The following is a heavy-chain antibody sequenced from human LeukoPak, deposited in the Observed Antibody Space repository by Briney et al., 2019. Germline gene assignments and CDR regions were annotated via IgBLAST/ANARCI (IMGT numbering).Heavy chain of an antibody. CDR3: ARDFKVVLRFLEWLSVGMDV. V-gene: IGHV3-30-3*01. CDR2: ISYDGSNK. D-gene: IGHD3-3*01. CDR1: GFTFSSYT. Sequence: GGSLRLSCAVSGFTFSSYTMHWVRQAPGKGLEWVAVISYDGSNKYYADSVKGRFTISRDNSKNTLYLQMNSLRAEDTAVYYCARDFKVVLRFLEWLSVGMDVWGQGTTVTVSS. J-gene: IGHJ6*02.